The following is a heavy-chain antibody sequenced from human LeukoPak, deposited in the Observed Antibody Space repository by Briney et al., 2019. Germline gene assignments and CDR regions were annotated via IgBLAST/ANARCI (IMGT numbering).Heavy chain of an antibody. D-gene: IGHD5-18*01. V-gene: IGHV3-21*01. CDR2: ISSSSTYI. CDR1: GFTLSSYA. CDR3: ARVDDFGYSYGSAY. J-gene: IGHJ4*02. Sequence: GGSLRLSCAASGFTLSSYAMDWVRQAPGKGLEWVSSISSSSTYIYYADSMKGRFTISRDNAKKSLFLQMNSLRAEDTAVYYCARVDDFGYSYGSAYWGQGTLVTVSS.